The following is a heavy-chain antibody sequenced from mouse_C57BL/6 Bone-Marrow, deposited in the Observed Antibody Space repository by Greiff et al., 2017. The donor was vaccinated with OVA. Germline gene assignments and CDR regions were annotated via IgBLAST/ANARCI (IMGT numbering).Heavy chain of an antibody. CDR1: GFTFSDYG. Sequence: EVKLMESGGGLVKPGGSLKLSCAASGFTFSDYGMHWVRQAPEKGLEWVAYISSGSSTIYYADTVKGRFTISRDNAKNTLFLQMTSLRSEDTAMYYCARPGGEGNFDYWGQGTTLTVSS. V-gene: IGHV5-17*01. CDR2: ISSGSSTI. CDR3: ARPGGEGNFDY. J-gene: IGHJ2*01. D-gene: IGHD2-1*01.